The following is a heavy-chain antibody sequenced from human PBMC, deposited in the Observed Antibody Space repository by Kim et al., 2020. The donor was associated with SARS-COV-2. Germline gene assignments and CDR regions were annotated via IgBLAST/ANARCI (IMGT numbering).Heavy chain of an antibody. CDR3: ARGSKLVPNWFDP. CDR2: ISSSSSYI. CDR1: GFTFSSYS. V-gene: IGHV3-21*01. D-gene: IGHD6-13*01. J-gene: IGHJ5*02. Sequence: GGSLRLSCAASGFTFSSYSMNWVRQAPGKGLEWVSSISSSSSYIYYADSVKGRFTISRDNAKNSLYLQMNSLRAEDTAVYYCARGSKLVPNWFDPWGQGTLVTVCS.